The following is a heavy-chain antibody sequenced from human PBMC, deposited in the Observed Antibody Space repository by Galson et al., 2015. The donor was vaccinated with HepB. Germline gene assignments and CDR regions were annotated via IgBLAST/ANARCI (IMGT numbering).Heavy chain of an antibody. Sequence: SVKVSCKASGYTFTSYDINWVRQATGQGLEWMGWMNPNSGNTGYAQKFQGRVTMTRNTSISTAYMELSSLRSEDTAVYYCARGAGDSSGWYVGDWFDPWGQGTLVTVSS. J-gene: IGHJ5*02. CDR1: GYTFTSYD. CDR3: ARGAGDSSGWYVGDWFDP. V-gene: IGHV1-8*01. D-gene: IGHD6-19*01. CDR2: MNPNSGNT.